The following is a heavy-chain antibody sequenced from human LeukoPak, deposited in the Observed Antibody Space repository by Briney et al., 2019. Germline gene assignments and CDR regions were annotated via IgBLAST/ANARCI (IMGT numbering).Heavy chain of an antibody. CDR3: ARELPEGPTVTTFANWFDP. CDR2: ISYDGSNK. Sequence: GGSLRLSCAASGFTFSSYGMHWVRQAPGKGLEWVAVISYDGSNKYYADSVKGRFTISRDNSKNTLYLQMNSLRAEDTAVYYCARELPEGPTVTTFANWFDPWGQGTLVTVSS. V-gene: IGHV3-30*03. D-gene: IGHD4-17*01. J-gene: IGHJ5*02. CDR1: GFTFSSYG.